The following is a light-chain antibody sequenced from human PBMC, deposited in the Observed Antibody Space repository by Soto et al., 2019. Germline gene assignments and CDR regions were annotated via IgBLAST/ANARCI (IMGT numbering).Light chain of an antibody. J-gene: IGKJ3*01. CDR2: DAS. CDR3: QQYNSYSPA. CDR1: QSISSW. Sequence: DIQMTQSPSTLSASVVDRVTITCLASQSISSWLAWYQQKPGKAPKLLIYDASSLESGVPSRFSGSGSGTEFTLTISSLQPDDFATYYCQQYNSYSPAFGPGTKVDIK. V-gene: IGKV1-5*01.